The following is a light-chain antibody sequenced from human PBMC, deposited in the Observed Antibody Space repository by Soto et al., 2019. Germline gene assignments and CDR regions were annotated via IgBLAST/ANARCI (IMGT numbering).Light chain of an antibody. CDR3: CSYAGSSTYV. Sequence: QSVLTQPASVSGSPGQSLTISCTGTSSDVGSYNLVSWYQQHPGKAPKVMIYEVSKRPSGVPNRFSGSKSGNTASLTISGLQAEDEADYYCCSYAGSSTYVFGTGTKVTVL. J-gene: IGLJ1*01. CDR2: EVS. CDR1: SSDVGSYNL. V-gene: IGLV2-23*02.